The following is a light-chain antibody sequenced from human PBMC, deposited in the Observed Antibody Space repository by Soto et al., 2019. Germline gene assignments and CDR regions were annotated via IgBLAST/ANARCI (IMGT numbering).Light chain of an antibody. CDR3: HQYGSSPGT. CDR1: RSVTSNY. V-gene: IGKV3-20*01. J-gene: IGKJ1*01. Sequence: EIDLTQSPGTLSLSPGERATVSCRASRSVTSNYVAWYQQKPGQAPRLLFFGASIRDTGIPVRFSGSGSGTDFTLTITRLEPEDFAVYYCHQYGSSPGTFGQGTKVEVK. CDR2: GAS.